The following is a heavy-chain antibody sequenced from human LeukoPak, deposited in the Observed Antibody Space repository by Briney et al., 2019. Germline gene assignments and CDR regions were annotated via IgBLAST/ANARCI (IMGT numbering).Heavy chain of an antibody. CDR1: GGTFSSYA. V-gene: IGHV1-69*06. CDR3: ARALGYYDSSGLDY. J-gene: IGHJ4*02. Sequence: GASVKVSCKASGGTFSSYAISWVRQAPGQGLERMGRIIPIFGTANYAQKFQGRVTITADKSTSTAYMELSSLRSEDTAVYYCARALGYYDSSGLDYWGQGTLVTVSS. D-gene: IGHD3-22*01. CDR2: IIPIFGTA.